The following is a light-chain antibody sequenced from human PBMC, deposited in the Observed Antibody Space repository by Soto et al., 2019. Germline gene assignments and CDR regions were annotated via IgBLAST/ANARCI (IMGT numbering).Light chain of an antibody. CDR1: QRVSSS. J-gene: IGKJ5*01. CDR3: HHRGNGIT. CDR2: DAS. Sequence: VVLTQSPATLSLSPGDTATLSCGASQRVSSSLAWYQQKPGQAPRLLIYDASSRDTGSPARFSGSGSGTDFTLTISSLEPEDFAVYYCHHRGNGITFGQGTRLEIK. V-gene: IGKV3-11*01.